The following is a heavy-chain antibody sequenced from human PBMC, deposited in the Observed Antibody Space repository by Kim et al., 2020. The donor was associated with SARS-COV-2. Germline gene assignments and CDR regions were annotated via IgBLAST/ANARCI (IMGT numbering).Heavy chain of an antibody. Sequence: SETLSLTCAVYGGSFSGYYWSWIRQPPGKGLEWIGEINHSGSTNYNPSLKSRVTISVDTSKNQFSLKLSSVTAADTAVYYCARGGIAAAGTETLGSSVDYWGQGTLVTVSS. CDR2: INHSGST. J-gene: IGHJ4*02. V-gene: IGHV4-34*01. D-gene: IGHD6-13*01. CDR1: GGSFSGYY. CDR3: ARGGIAAAGTETLGSSVDY.